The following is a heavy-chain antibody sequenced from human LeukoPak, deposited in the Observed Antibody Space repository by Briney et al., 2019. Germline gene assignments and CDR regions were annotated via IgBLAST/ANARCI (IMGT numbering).Heavy chain of an antibody. J-gene: IGHJ4*02. CDR2: ISAYNGNT. V-gene: IGHV1-18*01. CDR1: GGTFSSYA. D-gene: IGHD3-22*01. CDR3: GRGDSYESGGYPL. Sequence: ASVKVSCKASGGTFSSYAISWVRQAPGQGLEWMGWISAYNGNTNYAQKLQGRVTMTTDTSTSTAYMELRSLRSDDTAVYYCGRGDSYESGGYPLGARETLVTVSS.